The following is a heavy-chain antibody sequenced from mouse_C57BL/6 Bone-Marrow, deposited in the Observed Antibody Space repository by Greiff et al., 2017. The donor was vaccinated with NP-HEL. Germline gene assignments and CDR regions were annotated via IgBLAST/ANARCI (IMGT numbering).Heavy chain of an antibody. J-gene: IGHJ2*01. CDR1: GYTFTSYW. V-gene: IGHV1-69*01. CDR2: IDPSDSYT. Sequence: VQLQQPGAELVMPGASVKLSCKASGYTFTSYWMHWVKQRPGQGLEWIGEIDPSDSYTNYNQKFKGKSTLTVDKSSSTAYMQLSSLTSEDSAVYYCARCPSNYYGSSYDFDYWGQGTTLTVSS. D-gene: IGHD1-1*01. CDR3: ARCPSNYYGSSYDFDY.